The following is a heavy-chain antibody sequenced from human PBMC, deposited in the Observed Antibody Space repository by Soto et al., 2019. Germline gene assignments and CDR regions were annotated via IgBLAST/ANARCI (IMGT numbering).Heavy chain of an antibody. V-gene: IGHV3-23*01. J-gene: IGHJ6*02. CDR3: ARGYQLPYYYYGMDV. Sequence: HPGGSLRLSCAPSGFTFRDFAMIWVRQAPGKRLEWVSAISGSGETPYYADSVKGRFTISRDNAKNSLYLQMNSLRAEDTAVYYCARGYQLPYYYYGMDVWGQGTTVTVSS. CDR2: ISGSGETP. CDR1: GFTFRDFA. D-gene: IGHD2-2*01.